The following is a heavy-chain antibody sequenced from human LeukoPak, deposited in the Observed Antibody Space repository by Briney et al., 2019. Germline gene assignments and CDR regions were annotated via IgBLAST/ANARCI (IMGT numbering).Heavy chain of an antibody. CDR3: ARETDAFDI. CDR1: GFTFSSYG. Sequence: GGSLRLSCAASGFTFSSYGMHWVRQAPGKGLEWVAVISYDGSNRYYADSVKGRFTISRDNSKNTVYLQMNSLTVGDTAVYYCARETDAFDIWGQGTMVTVSS. V-gene: IGHV3-30*03. CDR2: ISYDGSNR. J-gene: IGHJ3*02.